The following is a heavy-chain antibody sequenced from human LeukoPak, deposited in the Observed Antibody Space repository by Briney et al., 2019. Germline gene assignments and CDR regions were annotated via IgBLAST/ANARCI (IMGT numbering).Heavy chain of an antibody. CDR2: IIPIFGTA. D-gene: IGHD3-22*01. CDR3: ARETRPSHYYASSGYYAY. CDR1: GGTFSSYA. V-gene: IGHV1-69*05. Sequence: SVKVSCKASGGTFSSYAISWVRQAPGQGLEWMGRIIPIFGTANYAQKFQGRVTITTDESTSTAYMELSSLRPEDTAVYYCARETRPSHYYASSGYYAYWGQGTLVTVSS. J-gene: IGHJ4*02.